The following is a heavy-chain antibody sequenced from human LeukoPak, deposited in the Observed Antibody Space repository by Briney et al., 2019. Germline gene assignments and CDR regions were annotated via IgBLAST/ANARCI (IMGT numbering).Heavy chain of an antibody. Sequence: GASVKVSCKASGYTFTGHYMHWVRQAPGQGLEWMGWINPNSGGTNYAQKFQGRVTMTRDTSISTAYMELSRLRSDDTAVYYCARELHYYDSSGYIRSESWGQGTLVTVSS. CDR2: INPNSGGT. CDR3: ARELHYYDSSGYIRSES. D-gene: IGHD3-22*01. J-gene: IGHJ4*02. CDR1: GYTFTGHY. V-gene: IGHV1-2*02.